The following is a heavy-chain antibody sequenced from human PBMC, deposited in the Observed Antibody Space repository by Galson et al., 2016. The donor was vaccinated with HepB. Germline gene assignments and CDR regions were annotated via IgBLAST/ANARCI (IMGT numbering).Heavy chain of an antibody. V-gene: IGHV4-61*01. J-gene: IGHJ4*02. CDR3: ARSFKGAH. CDR2: ITYSGNT. CDR1: GGSVTSGPNY. Sequence: ETLSLTCTVSGGSVTSGPNYWSWVRQPPGKGLEWIGYITYSGNTLYTPSLKSRVTISLDTAKNQISLKVNSVTAADTAVYYCARSFKGAHWGQGTLVTVSS. D-gene: IGHD1-26*01.